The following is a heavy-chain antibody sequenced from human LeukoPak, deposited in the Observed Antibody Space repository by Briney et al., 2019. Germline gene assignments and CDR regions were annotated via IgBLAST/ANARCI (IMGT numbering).Heavy chain of an antibody. CDR3: ARGSIADRLSS. Sequence: PSETLSLTCAVFGGSFSSYYWSWIRQPPGKRLEWIGEINHSGGTSYTPSLKSRLTMSVDTSKNQFSLRLNSVTAADTAVYYCARGSIADRLSSWGQGTLVTVSS. J-gene: IGHJ5*02. CDR2: INHSGGT. V-gene: IGHV4-34*01. D-gene: IGHD6-6*01. CDR1: GGSFSSYY.